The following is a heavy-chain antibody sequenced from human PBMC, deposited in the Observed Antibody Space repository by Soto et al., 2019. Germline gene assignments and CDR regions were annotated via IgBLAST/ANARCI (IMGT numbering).Heavy chain of an antibody. Sequence: SETLSLSCAVSGGSISSSGYSWSWIRQPPGKGLEWIGYIYHSGSTYYNPSLKSRVTISVYRSKNQFSLKLSSVTAADKAVYYCAGWNPYHGSSNLAYWGQGTLVTVS. CDR3: AGWNPYHGSSNLAY. J-gene: IGHJ4*02. CDR1: GGSISSSGYS. CDR2: IYHSGST. V-gene: IGHV4-30-2*01. D-gene: IGHD2-2*01.